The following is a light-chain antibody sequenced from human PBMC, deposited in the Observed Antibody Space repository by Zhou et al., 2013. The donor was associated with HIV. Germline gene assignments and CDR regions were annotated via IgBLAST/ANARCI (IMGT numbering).Light chain of an antibody. J-gene: IGKJ5*01. V-gene: IGKV1-8*01. CDR2: GVS. Sequence: AIRMTQSPSSLSASTGDRVTITCRASQHIRNSLAWYQQKPGSAPKLLIYGVSTLQRGVPSTFSGTGSGTEFSLTITSLQREDFATYYCQQLNAYPITFGQGTRLEIK. CDR1: QHIRNS. CDR3: QQLNAYPIT.